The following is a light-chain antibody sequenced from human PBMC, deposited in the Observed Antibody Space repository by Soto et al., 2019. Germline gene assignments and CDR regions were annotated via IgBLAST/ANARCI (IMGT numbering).Light chain of an antibody. Sequence: QSVLTQPASLSGSPGQSITISCTGTSSDVGGYNYVSWYQQHPGKAPKLMIYDVSNRPSGVSNRFSGSKSGNTASLTISGLQAEDEADYYCSSYTRSSLYVFGTGTKVTVL. CDR3: SSYTRSSLYV. CDR2: DVS. V-gene: IGLV2-14*01. CDR1: SSDVGGYNY. J-gene: IGLJ1*01.